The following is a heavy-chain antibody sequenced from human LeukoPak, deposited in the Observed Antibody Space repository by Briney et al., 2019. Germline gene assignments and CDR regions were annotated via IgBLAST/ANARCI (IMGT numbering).Heavy chain of an antibody. CDR2: ISSSSSYI. J-gene: IGHJ4*02. V-gene: IGHV3-21*01. D-gene: IGHD5-18*01. CDR3: ARGDTAMAQGYFDY. Sequence: GGSLRLSCAASGFTFSSYSINWVRQAPGKGLEWVSSISSSSSYIFYADSVKGRFTISRDNSKNSLYLQMNSLRAEDTAVYYCARGDTAMAQGYFDYWGQGTLVTVSS. CDR1: GFTFSSYS.